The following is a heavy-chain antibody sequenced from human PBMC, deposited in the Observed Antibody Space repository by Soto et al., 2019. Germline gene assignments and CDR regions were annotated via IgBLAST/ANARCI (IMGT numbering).Heavy chain of an antibody. CDR1: GFTFSGHT. Sequence: EVQLVESGGGLVKPGGSLRLSCAASGFTFSGHTINWVRQAPGKGLEWVSSVSSSSSYIYYADSVKGRFTVSRDNAEKSLYLQMNRLRAEDTAMYDCARCMGFDGSGYAFFDSWGQGPLVTVSS. CDR3: ARCMGFDGSGYAFFDS. D-gene: IGHD3-10*01. V-gene: IGHV3-21*01. CDR2: VSSSSSYI. J-gene: IGHJ4*02.